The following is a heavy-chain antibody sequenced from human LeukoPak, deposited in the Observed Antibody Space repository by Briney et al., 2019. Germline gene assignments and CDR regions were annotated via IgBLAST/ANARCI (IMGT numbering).Heavy chain of an antibody. V-gene: IGHV3-30*18. CDR1: GFTFSSYG. J-gene: IGHJ4*02. CDR2: ISYDGSNK. D-gene: IGHD3-9*01. CDR3: AKGMEHYYDILTGYYNRADFDY. Sequence: GGSLRLSCAASGFTFSSYGMHWVRQAPGKGLEWVAVISYDGSNKYYADSVKGRFTISRDNSKNTLYLQMNSLRAEDTAVYYCAKGMEHYYDILTGYYNRADFDYWGQGTLVTVSS.